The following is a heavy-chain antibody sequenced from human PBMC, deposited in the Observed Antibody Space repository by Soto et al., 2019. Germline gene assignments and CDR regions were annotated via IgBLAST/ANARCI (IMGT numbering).Heavy chain of an antibody. Sequence: PETLSLTCTVSGGSISSYPRSWIRQPAGKGLGWIGRIYTSGSTNYNPSLKSRATMSVDTSKNQFSRKLSSVTAADTAVYYCARERGVVVVAATPRSNNWFDPWGQGTLVTVSS. CDR2: IYTSGST. D-gene: IGHD2-15*01. V-gene: IGHV4-4*07. CDR3: ARERGVVVVAATPRSNNWFDP. CDR1: GGSISSYP. J-gene: IGHJ5*02.